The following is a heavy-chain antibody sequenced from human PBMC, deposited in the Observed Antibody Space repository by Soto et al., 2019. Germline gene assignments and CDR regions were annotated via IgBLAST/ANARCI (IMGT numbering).Heavy chain of an antibody. Sequence: EVQLLESGGGLVQPGGSLRLSCAASGFTFSSYAMSWVRQAPGKGLEWVSAISGSGGSTYYADSVKGRFTISRDNSKNTLYLQMNRLRAGDTAVYYCAKREADRFPWFDYWGQGTLVTVSS. D-gene: IGHD1-26*01. V-gene: IGHV3-23*01. CDR2: ISGSGGST. J-gene: IGHJ4*02. CDR3: AKREADRFPWFDY. CDR1: GFTFSSYA.